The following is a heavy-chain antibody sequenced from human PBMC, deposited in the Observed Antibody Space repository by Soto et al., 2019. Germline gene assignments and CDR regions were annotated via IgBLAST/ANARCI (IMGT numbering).Heavy chain of an antibody. D-gene: IGHD6-19*01. V-gene: IGHV1-2*04. Sequence: QVQLVQSGAEVKKPGASVKVSCKASGYTFTGYYMHWVRQAPGQGLEWMGWINPNSGGTNYAQKFQGWVTMTRDTSISTAYMELSRLRSDDTAVYYCARASPYSSGDDAFDIWGQGTMVTVSS. CDR1: GYTFTGYY. CDR3: ARASPYSSGDDAFDI. J-gene: IGHJ3*02. CDR2: INPNSGGT.